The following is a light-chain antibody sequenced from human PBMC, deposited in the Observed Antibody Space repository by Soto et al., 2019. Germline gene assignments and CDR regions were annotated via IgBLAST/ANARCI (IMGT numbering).Light chain of an antibody. CDR2: AVS. V-gene: IGKV3-20*01. Sequence: EIVLTQSPGTLSLSPGERATLSCRASQSIXXXYLAWYQQKPGQAPRLLVYAVSGRPNGIPDRFSGSGSGTDFTLTISRLEPEDFALYYCQQYGRSPYTFGQGTQLEIK. J-gene: IGKJ2*01. CDR1: QSIXXXY. CDR3: QQYGRSPYT.